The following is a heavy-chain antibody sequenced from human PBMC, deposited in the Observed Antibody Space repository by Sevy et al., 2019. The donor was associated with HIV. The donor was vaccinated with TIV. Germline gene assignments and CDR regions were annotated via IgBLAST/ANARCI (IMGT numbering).Heavy chain of an antibody. CDR2: FDPEDGET. D-gene: IGHD3-22*01. J-gene: IGHJ4*02. CDR1: GYTLTELS. CDR3: ATSPYYYDSSGYGNMDY. Sequence: ASVKVSCKVPGYTLTELSMHWVRQAPGKGLEWMGGFDPEDGETIYAQKFQGRVTMTEDTSTDTAYMELSSLRSEDTAVYYCATSPYYYDSSGYGNMDYWGQGTLVTVSS. V-gene: IGHV1-24*01.